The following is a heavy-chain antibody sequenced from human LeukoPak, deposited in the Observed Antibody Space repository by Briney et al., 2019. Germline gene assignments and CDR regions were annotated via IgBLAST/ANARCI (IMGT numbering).Heavy chain of an antibody. CDR1: GFTFSLYA. D-gene: IGHD3-9*01. J-gene: IGHJ5*02. CDR3: AKEGYDILTGYRTNWFDP. V-gene: IGHV3-23*01. CDR2: FTNHHTT. Sequence: PGGSLRLSCEASGFTFSLYAMTWVRQAPGKGLEWVSTFTNHHTTYYTESVKGRFTISRDNSKNTLYLQMDSVRPEDTAVYYCAKEGYDILTGYRTNWFDPWGKGTLVTVSS.